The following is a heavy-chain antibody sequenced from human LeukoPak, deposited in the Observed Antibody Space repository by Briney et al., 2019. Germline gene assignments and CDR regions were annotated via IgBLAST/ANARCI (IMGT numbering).Heavy chain of an antibody. J-gene: IGHJ4*02. CDR2: IYYSGST. V-gene: IGHV4-59*08. CDR1: GGSISSYY. CDR3: ARLSSSWSKYYFDY. Sequence: SETLSLTCTVSGGSISSYYWSWIRQPPGKGLEWIGYIYYSGSTNYNPSLKSRVTILVDTSKNQFSLKLSSVTAADTAVYYCARLSSSWSKYYFDYWGQGTLATVSS. D-gene: IGHD6-13*01.